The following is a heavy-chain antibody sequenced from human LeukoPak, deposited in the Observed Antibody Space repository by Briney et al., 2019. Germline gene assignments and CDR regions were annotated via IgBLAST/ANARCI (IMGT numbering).Heavy chain of an antibody. CDR2: IKQDGSEK. CDR3: ARDLGGGYGDYFDY. V-gene: IGHV3-7*01. J-gene: IGHJ4*02. Sequence: GGSLRLSCAASGFTFSSYAMSWVRQAPGKGLEWVANIKQDGSEKYYVDSVKGRFTISRDNAKNSLYLQMNSLRAEDTAVYYCARDLGGGYGDYFDYWGQGTLVTVSS. D-gene: IGHD3-16*01. CDR1: GFTFSSYA.